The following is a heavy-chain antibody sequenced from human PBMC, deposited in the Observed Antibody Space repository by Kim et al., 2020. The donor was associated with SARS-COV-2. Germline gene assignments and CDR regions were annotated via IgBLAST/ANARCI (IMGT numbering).Heavy chain of an antibody. CDR2: IHGNERNT. D-gene: IGHD6-19*01. CDR1: GFTFSTYW. Sequence: GGSLRLSCAASGFTFSTYWMHWVRQAPGKGLVWVSRIHGNERNTDYADSVKGRFTISRDNAENTLYLQMNSLSADDTAVYYCAREAGTDAFDIWGQGTMVTVSS. J-gene: IGHJ3*02. CDR3: AREAGTDAFDI. V-gene: IGHV3-74*01.